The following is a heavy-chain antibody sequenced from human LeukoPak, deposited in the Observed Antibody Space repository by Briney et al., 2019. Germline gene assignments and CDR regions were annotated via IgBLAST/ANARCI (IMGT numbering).Heavy chain of an antibody. CDR1: GFTFSSYA. J-gene: IGHJ4*02. CDR3: AKDYGYCSSTSCYALDY. CDR2: ISGSGGST. D-gene: IGHD2-2*01. V-gene: IGHV3-23*01. Sequence: GGSLRLSCAASGFTFSSYAMSWVRQAPGKGLEWVSAISGSGGSTYYADSVKGRFTISRDNSKNTLYLQMNSLRAEDTAVYYCAKDYGYCSSTSCYALDYWGQGTLVTVSS.